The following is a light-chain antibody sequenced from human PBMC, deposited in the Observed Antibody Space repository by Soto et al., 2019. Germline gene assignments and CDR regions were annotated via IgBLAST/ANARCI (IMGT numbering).Light chain of an antibody. Sequence: QSALAQPRSVSGSPGQSVTISCTGTTSDFSDHSFVSWYQQHPGKAPKLLIYDVTKRPSGVPDRFSGFKSANTASLTISGLLADDEADYYCCAYGGFCTYVFGTGTKLTVL. V-gene: IGLV2-11*01. J-gene: IGLJ1*01. CDR3: CAYGGFCTYV. CDR2: DVT. CDR1: TSDFSDHSF.